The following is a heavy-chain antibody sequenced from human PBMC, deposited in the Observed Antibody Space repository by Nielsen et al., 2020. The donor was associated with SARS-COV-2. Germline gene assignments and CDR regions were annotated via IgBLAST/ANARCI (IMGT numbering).Heavy chain of an antibody. V-gene: IGHV4-34*01. CDR3: ARVSYHSGSYFDY. CDR2: INHSGST. J-gene: IGHJ4*02. D-gene: IGHD1-26*01. CDR1: GGSFSGYY. Sequence: SETLSLTCAVYGGSFSGYYWSWIRQPPGKGLEWIGEINHSGSTNYNPSLKSRVTISVDTSKNQFSLKLSSVTAADTAVYYCARVSYHSGSYFDYWGQGTLVTVSS.